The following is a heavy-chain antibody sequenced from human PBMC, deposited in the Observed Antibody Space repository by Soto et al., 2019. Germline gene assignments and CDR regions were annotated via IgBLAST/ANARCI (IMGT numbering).Heavy chain of an antibody. Sequence: QVQLAQSGAEVRKPGSSVKVSCRASGGSFSDVAFSWVRQAPGQGLEWMGGIIPMFAATKYAQRFQGRVTITADASPRTLYLALSSLTSDDSAVYYCARGGIVAVPAALSSYDDYTNYRFDSWGQGTLVSVSS. CDR1: GGSFSDVA. J-gene: IGHJ4*02. V-gene: IGHV1-69*01. CDR2: IIPMFAAT. D-gene: IGHD2-15*01. CDR3: ARGGIVAVPAALSSYDDYTNYRFDS.